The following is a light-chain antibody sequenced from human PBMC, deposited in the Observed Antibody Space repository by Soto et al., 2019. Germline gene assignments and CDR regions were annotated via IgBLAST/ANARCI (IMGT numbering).Light chain of an antibody. V-gene: IGKV3-15*01. CDR1: QSVSSN. CDR3: QQYNNWPGT. CDR2: GAS. J-gene: IGKJ3*01. Sequence: EIVMTQSQATLSVSPVERATLSCRARQSVSSNLAWYQQKPGQAPRLLIYGASTRATGIPARFSGSGSGTEFTLTISSLQSEDFAVYYCQQYNNWPGTFGPGTKVDIK.